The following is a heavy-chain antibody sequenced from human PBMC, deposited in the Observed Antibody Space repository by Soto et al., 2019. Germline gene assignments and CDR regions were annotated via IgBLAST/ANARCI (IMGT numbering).Heavy chain of an antibody. CDR3: ARGRSLAFDY. Sequence: EVQLVESGGGLVQPGGSLRLSCAASGFTFSSYEMNWVRQAPGKGLEWVSYISTSGSTIYYADSVKGRFTISRDNAKNSLYLQMNSLRAEDTAVYYCARGRSLAFDYWGRGTLVTVSS. V-gene: IGHV3-48*03. CDR2: ISTSGSTI. CDR1: GFTFSSYE. J-gene: IGHJ4*02. D-gene: IGHD3-16*01.